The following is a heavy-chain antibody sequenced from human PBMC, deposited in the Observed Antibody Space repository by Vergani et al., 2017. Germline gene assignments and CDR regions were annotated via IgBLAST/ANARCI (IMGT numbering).Heavy chain of an antibody. D-gene: IGHD2-15*01. CDR1: GDSVISTDYH. V-gene: IGHV4-39*01. J-gene: IGHJ4*02. CDR2: VYHSGST. CDR3: ASKRGACRAAYCHSYDF. Sequence: QVQLQESGPGLVKPSETLSLTCTVSGDSVISTDYHWGWIRQPPGKGLEWIGSVYHSGSTSYNPSLESRISISFETPKNQFSLRLTSVTAADTAVYYCASKRGACRAAYCHSYDFWGPGTLVGVSS.